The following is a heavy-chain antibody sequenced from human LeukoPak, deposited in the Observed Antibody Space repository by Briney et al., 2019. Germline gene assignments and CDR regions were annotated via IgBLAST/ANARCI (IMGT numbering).Heavy chain of an antibody. CDR1: GFTFSSYS. Sequence: GGSLRLSCAASGFTFSSYSMNWVRQAPGQGLEWVSYISSGGGSIFYADSVKGRFSISRDNAKNSLYLQMNSLRDDDTAVYFCAREVRGTYLDYWGQGTLVTVSS. V-gene: IGHV3-48*02. J-gene: IGHJ4*02. D-gene: IGHD4/OR15-4a*01. CDR3: AREVRGTYLDY. CDR2: ISSGGGSI.